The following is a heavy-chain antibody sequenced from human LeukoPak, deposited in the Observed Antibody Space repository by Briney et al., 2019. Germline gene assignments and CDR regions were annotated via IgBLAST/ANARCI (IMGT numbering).Heavy chain of an antibody. CDR1: GFIFSSYG. J-gene: IGHJ4*02. V-gene: IGHV3-48*04. D-gene: IGHD1-20*01. CDR3: ARGITGTDFDY. CDR2: ISSSSSTI. Sequence: GGSLRLSCAASGFIFSSYGMRWVRQAPGKGLEWVSYISSSSSTIYYADSVKGRFTISRDNAKNSLHLQMNSLRAEDTAVYYCARGITGTDFDYWGQGTLVTVSS.